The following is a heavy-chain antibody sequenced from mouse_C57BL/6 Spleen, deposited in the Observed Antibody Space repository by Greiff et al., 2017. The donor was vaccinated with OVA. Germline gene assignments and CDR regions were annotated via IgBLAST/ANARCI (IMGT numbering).Heavy chain of an antibody. J-gene: IGHJ2*01. V-gene: IGHV1-64*01. Sequence: QVQLQQPGAELVKPGASVKLSCKASGYTFTSYWMHWVKQRPGQGLEWIGMIHPNSGSTNYNEKFKSKATLTVDKSSSTAYMQLSSLTSEDSAVYYCAMAYYDYDGDDWGQGTTLTVSS. CDR2: IHPNSGST. CDR1: GYTFTSYW. D-gene: IGHD2-4*01. CDR3: AMAYYDYDGDD.